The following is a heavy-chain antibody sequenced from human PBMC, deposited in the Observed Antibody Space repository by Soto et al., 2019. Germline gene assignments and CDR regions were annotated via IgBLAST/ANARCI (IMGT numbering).Heavy chain of an antibody. CDR3: ARPGQDIGTYFDY. CDR2: ISYDGSNK. D-gene: IGHD1-26*01. Sequence: PGGSLRLSCAASGFTFSSYAMHWVRQAPGKGLEWVAVISYDGSNKYYADSVKGRFTISRDYSKNTLYLQMNSLRAEDTAVYYCARPGQDIGTYFDYWGQGALVTVSS. CDR1: GFTFSSYA. V-gene: IGHV3-30-3*01. J-gene: IGHJ4*02.